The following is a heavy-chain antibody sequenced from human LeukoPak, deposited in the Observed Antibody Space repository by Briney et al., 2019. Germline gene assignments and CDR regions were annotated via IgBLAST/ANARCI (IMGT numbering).Heavy chain of an antibody. CDR1: GFTFSSYG. V-gene: IGHV3-33*01. J-gene: IGHJ6*02. D-gene: IGHD2-8*02. CDR2: IWYDGSNK. CDR3: ARGRWDTGGLHGMDV. Sequence: PGRSLRLSCAASGFTFSSYGMHWVRQAPGKGLEWVAVIWYDGSNKYYADSVKGRFTISRDNSKNTLYLQGNNLRAEDTAVCCCARGRWDTGGLHGMDVWGQGTTVTVSS.